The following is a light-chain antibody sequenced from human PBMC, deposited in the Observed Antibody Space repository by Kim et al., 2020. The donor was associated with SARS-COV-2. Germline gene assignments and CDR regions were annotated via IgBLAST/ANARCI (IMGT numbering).Light chain of an antibody. J-gene: IGLJ3*02. V-gene: IGLV1-40*01. CDR1: SSNIGAGYD. CDR2: GNS. CDR3: QSYDSSLVEV. Sequence: SVLTQPPSVSGAPGQRVTISCTGSSSNIGAGYDVHWYQQLPGTAPKLLIYGNSNRPSGVPDRFSGSKSGTSASLAITGLQAEDEADYYCQSYDSSLVEVFGGGTQLTVL.